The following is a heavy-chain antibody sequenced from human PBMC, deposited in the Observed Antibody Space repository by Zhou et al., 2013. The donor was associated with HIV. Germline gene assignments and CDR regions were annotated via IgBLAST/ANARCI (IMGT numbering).Heavy chain of an antibody. CDR2: ISPVLGLA. J-gene: IGHJ4*02. CDR3: AREGGPFRNFDY. CDR1: GGTFSSYA. V-gene: IGHV1-69*04. D-gene: IGHD1-26*01. Sequence: QVQLVQSGAEVKKPGSSVKVSCKASGGTFSSYAISWVRQAPGQGLEWMGRISPVLGLADYAQHFQGRVTITADTSTTTAYMELSSLRSEDTAVFYCAREGGPFRNFDYWGQGTLVTVSS.